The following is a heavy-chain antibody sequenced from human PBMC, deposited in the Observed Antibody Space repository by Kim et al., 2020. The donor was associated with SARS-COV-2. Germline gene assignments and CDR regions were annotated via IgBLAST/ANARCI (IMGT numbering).Heavy chain of an antibody. CDR3: ARDYYDSSGFFGYYYGMDV. Sequence: SETLSLTCTVSGGSISNYYWSWIRQPPGKGLEWIGYIYYSGSTNYNPSLKSRVTISLDRSKNQLSLKLSSATAADTAVYFCARDYYDSSGFFGYYYGMDV. D-gene: IGHD3-22*01. CDR2: IYYSGST. CDR1: GGSISNYY. V-gene: IGHV4-59*13. J-gene: IGHJ6*01.